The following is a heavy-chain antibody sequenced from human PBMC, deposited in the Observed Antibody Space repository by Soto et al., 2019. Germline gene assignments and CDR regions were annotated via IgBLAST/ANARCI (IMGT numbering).Heavy chain of an antibody. V-gene: IGHV4-59*02. CDR3: ARLRSVVVVKAFDY. CDR1: GGSVSNYY. D-gene: IGHD3-22*01. CDR2: IFFGGNT. J-gene: IGHJ4*02. Sequence: SETLSPTCTVSGGSVSNYYWSWIRQPPGKGLEWIGHIFFGGNTRNNPSLESRATISVDTSETEVALKLVSVTAADTAVYYCARLRSVVVVKAFDYWGQGTLVTVSS.